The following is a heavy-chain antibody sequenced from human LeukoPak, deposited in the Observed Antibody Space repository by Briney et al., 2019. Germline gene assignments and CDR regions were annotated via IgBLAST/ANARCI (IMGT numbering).Heavy chain of an antibody. J-gene: IGHJ4*02. Sequence: PSETLSPTCTVSGGSISRSSYYWGWIRQPPGKGLEWTGTIYYSGITHYNPSLKSRVTISVDTSTNQFSLKLTSVTAADTAVYYCARQSYDSSGSPTFFDFWSQGTLVTVSS. V-gene: IGHV4-39*01. CDR3: ARQSYDSSGSPTFFDF. CDR1: GGSISRSSYY. D-gene: IGHD3-22*01. CDR2: IYYSGIT.